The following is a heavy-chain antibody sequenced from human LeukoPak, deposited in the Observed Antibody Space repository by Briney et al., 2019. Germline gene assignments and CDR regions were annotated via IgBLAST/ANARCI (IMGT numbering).Heavy chain of an antibody. CDR1: GVXISSYF. CDR2: VYYNGIT. V-gene: IGHV4-59*01. J-gene: IGHJ4*02. CDR3: ASQLGGTTFH. D-gene: IGHD1-1*01. Sequence: SETLSLTCTASGVXISSYFCSWIRQPPGKGLEWIGYVYYNGITNYNPSLKSRASISLDTSKNQFSLNLNSVTAADTAVYYCASQLGGTTFHWGQGTLVTVSS.